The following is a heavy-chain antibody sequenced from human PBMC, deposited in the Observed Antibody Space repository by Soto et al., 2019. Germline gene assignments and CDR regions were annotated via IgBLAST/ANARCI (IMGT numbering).Heavy chain of an antibody. CDR3: ARHRAVAGQLAEYFQH. CDR1: GGSISSYY. V-gene: IGHV4-59*08. D-gene: IGHD6-19*01. Sequence: SETLSLTCTVSGGSISSYYWSWIRQPPGKGLEWIGYIYYSGSTNYNPSLKSRVTISVDTSKNQFSLKLSPVTAADTAVYYCARHRAVAGQLAEYFQHRGQRTTVTVSS. CDR2: IYYSGST. J-gene: IGHJ1*01.